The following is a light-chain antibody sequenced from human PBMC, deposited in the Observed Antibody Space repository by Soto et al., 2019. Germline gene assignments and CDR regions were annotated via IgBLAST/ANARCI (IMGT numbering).Light chain of an antibody. Sequence: DIVMTQSPLSLPVTPGEPASISCRSSQSLLHSNGYNYLDWYLQKPGQSPQLLIYLGSNRASGVPDRFSGSGSGTDFTLKISREEAEDVGVYYCMQALQTPRFGQGTKVEIK. CDR3: MQALQTPR. J-gene: IGKJ1*01. V-gene: IGKV2-28*01. CDR2: LGS. CDR1: QSLLHSNGYNY.